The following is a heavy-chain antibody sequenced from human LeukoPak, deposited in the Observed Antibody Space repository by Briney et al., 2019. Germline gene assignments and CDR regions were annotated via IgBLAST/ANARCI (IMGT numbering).Heavy chain of an antibody. CDR1: GYTFTGYY. CDR3: TGNYYGSGSYADFDY. D-gene: IGHD3-10*01. CDR2: IRSTANGYAT. J-gene: IGHJ4*02. V-gene: IGHV3-73*01. Sequence: VASVKVSCKASGYTFTGYYMHWVRQASGKGLEWVGRIRSTANGYATAYAASVKGRFTISRDDSKNTAYLQMDSLKTEDTAVYYCTGNYYGSGSYADFDYWGQGTLVTVSS.